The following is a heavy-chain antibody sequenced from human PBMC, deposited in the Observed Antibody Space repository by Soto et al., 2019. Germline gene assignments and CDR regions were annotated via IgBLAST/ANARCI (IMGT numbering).Heavy chain of an antibody. V-gene: IGHV4-31*03. CDR3: ARGVRTGPTYYFDY. D-gene: IGHD3-9*01. CDR1: GGSISSGGYY. J-gene: IGHJ4*02. CDR2: IYYSGST. Sequence: SETLSLTCTVSGGSISSGGYYWSWIRQHPGKGLEWIGYIYYSGSTYYNPSLKSRVAISVDTSKNQFSLKLSSVTAADTAVYYCARGVRTGPTYYFDYWGQGTLVTVSS.